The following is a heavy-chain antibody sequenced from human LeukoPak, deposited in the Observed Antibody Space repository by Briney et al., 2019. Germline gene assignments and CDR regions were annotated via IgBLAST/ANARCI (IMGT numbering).Heavy chain of an antibody. J-gene: IGHJ4*02. CDR2: INPNNGGT. CDR1: GCTFTGYY. V-gene: IGHV1-2*02. Sequence: ASVKVSCKASGCTFTGYYIHWLRQAPGQGLEWMGWINPNNGGTKYAQRFQGRVTMTRDTSINTAYMELSRLKSDDTAVYHCARGPSHGAFDFWGQGTLVTVSS. CDR3: ARGPSHGAFDF.